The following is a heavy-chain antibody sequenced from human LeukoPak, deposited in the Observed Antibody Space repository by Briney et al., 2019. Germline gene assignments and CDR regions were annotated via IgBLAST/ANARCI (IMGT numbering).Heavy chain of an antibody. Sequence: SETLSLTCTVSGGSISSYYWSWIRQPPGKGLEWIGHIYYSGSTNYNPSLKSRVTISVDTSKNQFSLNLNSVTAADTAVYYCARGVDYDFWSGTLFDPWGQGTLVSVSS. J-gene: IGHJ5*02. CDR3: ARGVDYDFWSGTLFDP. V-gene: IGHV4-59*01. CDR1: GGSISSYY. D-gene: IGHD3-3*01. CDR2: IYYSGST.